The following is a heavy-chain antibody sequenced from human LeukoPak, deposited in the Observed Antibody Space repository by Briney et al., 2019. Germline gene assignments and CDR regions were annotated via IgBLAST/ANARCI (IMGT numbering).Heavy chain of an antibody. V-gene: IGHV3-7*01. J-gene: IGHJ6*03. CDR1: GFTFSRYW. CDR3: ASVSITVAERDYMDV. Sequence: GGSLRLSCAASGFTFSRYWMSWIRQAPGKGLEWVANIKQDGSEKYYVDSAKGRFTISRDNAKNSLSLQMNSLRAEDTAVYYCASVSITVAERDYMDVWGKGTTVTVSS. CDR2: IKQDGSEK. D-gene: IGHD6-19*01.